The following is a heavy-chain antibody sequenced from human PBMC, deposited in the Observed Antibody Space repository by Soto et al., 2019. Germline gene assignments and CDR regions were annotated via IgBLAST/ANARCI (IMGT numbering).Heavy chain of an antibody. Sequence: PSETLSLTCTVSGASVGRGAYCWAWIRQPPGKGLEWVGSLCYSGNHYMSSPTSRINISLDLTNNQVSLNLTSVTAADKAKYYCSRRAPEGFDPWGQGTLVTVSS. CDR2: LCYSGN. CDR1: GASVGRGAYC. V-gene: IGHV4-39*01. J-gene: IGHJ5*02. CDR3: SRRAPEGFDP.